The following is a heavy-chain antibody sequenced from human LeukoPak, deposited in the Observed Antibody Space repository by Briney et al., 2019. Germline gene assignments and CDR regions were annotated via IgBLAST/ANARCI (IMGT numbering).Heavy chain of an antibody. J-gene: IGHJ6*02. CDR1: GYTFTSYG. CDR3: ARGEIVVVPAASYYYYYGMDV. Sequence: ASVKVFCKASGYTFTSYGISWVRQAPGQGLEWMGWISAYNGNTNYAQKLQGRVTMTTGTSTSTAYMELRSLRSDDTAVYYCARGEIVVVPAASYYYYYGMDVWGQGTTVTVSS. CDR2: ISAYNGNT. V-gene: IGHV1-18*01. D-gene: IGHD2-2*01.